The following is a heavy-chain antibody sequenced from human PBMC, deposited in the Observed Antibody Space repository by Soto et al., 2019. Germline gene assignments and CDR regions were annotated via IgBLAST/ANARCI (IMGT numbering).Heavy chain of an antibody. J-gene: IGHJ6*02. D-gene: IGHD3-16*01. CDR2: ISYDGSNK. V-gene: IGHV3-30*18. Sequence: GGSLRLSXAASGFTFSSYGMHWVRQAPGKGLEWVAVISYDGSNKYYADSVKGRFTISRDNSKNTLYLQMNSLRAEDTAVYYCAKDILMYYYYYYGMDVWGQGTTVTVSS. CDR1: GFTFSSYG. CDR3: AKDILMYYYYYYGMDV.